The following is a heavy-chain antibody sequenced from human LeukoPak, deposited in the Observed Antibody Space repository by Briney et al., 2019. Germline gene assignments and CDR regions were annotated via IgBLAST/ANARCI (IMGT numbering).Heavy chain of an antibody. CDR1: GDSFSSNSAA. CDR2: TYYRSKWYN. CDR3: AREWFGEFAEYFQH. D-gene: IGHD3-10*01. J-gene: IGHJ1*01. Sequence: SQTLSLTCAVSGDSFSSNSAAWNWLRQSPSRGLEWLGRTYYRSKWYNDYAVSVKSLITINPDTSKNQFSLQLNSVTPEDTAVYYCAREWFGEFAEYFQHWGQGTLVTVSS. V-gene: IGHV6-1*01.